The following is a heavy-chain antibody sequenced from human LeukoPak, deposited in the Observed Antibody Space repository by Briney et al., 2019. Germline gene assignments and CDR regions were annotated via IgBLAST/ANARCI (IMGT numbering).Heavy chain of an antibody. CDR1: GGSFSGYY. CDR3: ARGPNTPFYYDFWSGSRVYYYGMDV. D-gene: IGHD3-3*01. V-gene: IGHV4-34*01. CDR2: INHSGST. J-gene: IGHJ6*02. Sequence: SETLSLTCAVYGGSFSGYYWSWIRQPPGKGLEWIGEINHSGSTNYNPSLKSRVTISVDTSKNQFSLKLSSVTAADTAVYYCARGPNTPFYYDFWSGSRVYYYGMDVWGQGTTVTVSS.